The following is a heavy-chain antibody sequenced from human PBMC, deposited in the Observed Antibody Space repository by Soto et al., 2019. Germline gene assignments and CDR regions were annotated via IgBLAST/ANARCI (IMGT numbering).Heavy chain of an antibody. J-gene: IGHJ4*02. CDR1: GGSMTGYF. CDR3: ASRDPGTSVDY. CDR2: VYNSGST. Sequence: SETLSLTCTVSGGSMTGYFWTWIRQSAGKGLEWIGHVYNSGSTNYNPSLKSRVTISLDKSENQFSLKVTSLTAADTAVYYCASRDPGTSVDYWGQGTLVTVSS. D-gene: IGHD1-7*01. V-gene: IGHV4-59*08.